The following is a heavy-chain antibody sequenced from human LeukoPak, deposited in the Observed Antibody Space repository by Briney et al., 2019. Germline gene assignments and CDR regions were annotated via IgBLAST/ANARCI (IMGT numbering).Heavy chain of an antibody. CDR2: INHSGST. Sequence: SETLSLTCAVYGGSFSGYYWSWIRQPPGKGLEWIGEINHSGSTNYNPSLKSRVTISVDTSKNQFSLKLSSVTAADTAVYYRAREGYSTTWVTRLAFFQHWGQGTLVTVSS. CDR3: AREGYSTTWVTRLAFFQH. J-gene: IGHJ1*01. V-gene: IGHV4-34*01. CDR1: GGSFSGYY. D-gene: IGHD6-13*01.